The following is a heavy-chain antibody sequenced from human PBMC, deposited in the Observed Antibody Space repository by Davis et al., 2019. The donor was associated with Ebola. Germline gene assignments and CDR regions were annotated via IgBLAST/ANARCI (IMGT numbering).Heavy chain of an antibody. CDR3: ASSMIGSGGSRARRRYYYYGMDV. CDR2: IIPIFGTA. CDR1: GGTFSSYA. J-gene: IGHJ6*02. D-gene: IGHD2-15*01. V-gene: IGHV1-69*05. Sequence: SVKVSCKASGGTFSSYAISWVRQAPGQGLEWMGGIIPIFGTANYAQKFQGRVTMTRNTSISTAYMELSSLRSEDTAVYYCASSMIGSGGSRARRRYYYYGMDVWGQGTTVTVSS.